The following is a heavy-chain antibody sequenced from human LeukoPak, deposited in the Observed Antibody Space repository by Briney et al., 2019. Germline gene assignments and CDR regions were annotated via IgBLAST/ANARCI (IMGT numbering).Heavy chain of an antibody. D-gene: IGHD4-17*01. Sequence: GRSLRLSCAASGFTFSSYGMHWVRQAPGKGLEWVAVISYDGSNKYYADSVKGRFTISRDNSKNTLYLQMNSLRAEDTAVYYCARVYDYELDYWGQGTLVTVSS. CDR1: GFTFSSYG. V-gene: IGHV3-30*03. CDR3: ARVYDYELDY. J-gene: IGHJ4*02. CDR2: ISYDGSNK.